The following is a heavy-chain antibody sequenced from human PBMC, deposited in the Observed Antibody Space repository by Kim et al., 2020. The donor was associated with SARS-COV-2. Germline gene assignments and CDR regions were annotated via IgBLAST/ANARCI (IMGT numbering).Heavy chain of an antibody. V-gene: IGHV4-4*02. J-gene: IGHJ5*02. D-gene: IGHD6-6*01. Sequence: YNPSLKSRVTISVDKSKNQFSLELSSVTAADTAVYYCARDLAAAPNWFDPWGQGTLVTVSS. CDR3: ARDLAAAPNWFDP.